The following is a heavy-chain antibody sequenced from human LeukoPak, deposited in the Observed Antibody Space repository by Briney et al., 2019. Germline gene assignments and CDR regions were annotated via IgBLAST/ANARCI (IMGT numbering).Heavy chain of an antibody. J-gene: IGHJ4*02. CDR1: GYTFTGYY. Sequence: ASVKVSCKASGYTFTGYYMHWVRQAPGQGLEWMGWINPNSGGTNYAQKFQGRVTMTRDTSISTAYMELSRLRSDDTAVYYCARHRGYSSSDFDYWGQGTLVTVSS. D-gene: IGHD6-6*01. CDR3: ARHRGYSSSDFDY. V-gene: IGHV1-2*02. CDR2: INPNSGGT.